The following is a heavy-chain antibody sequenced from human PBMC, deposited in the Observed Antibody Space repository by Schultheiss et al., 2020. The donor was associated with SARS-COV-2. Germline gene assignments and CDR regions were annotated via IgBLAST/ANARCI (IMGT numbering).Heavy chain of an antibody. J-gene: IGHJ5*02. V-gene: IGHV3-23*01. CDR1: GFTFSNAW. CDR3: AKGGQLLFWYNWFDP. D-gene: IGHD2-2*01. Sequence: GGSLRLSCAASGFTFSNAWMNWVRQAPGKGLEWVSAISGSGGSTYYADSVKGRFTISRDNSKNTLYLQMNSLRAEDTAVYYCAKGGQLLFWYNWFDPWGQGTLVTVSS. CDR2: ISGSGGST.